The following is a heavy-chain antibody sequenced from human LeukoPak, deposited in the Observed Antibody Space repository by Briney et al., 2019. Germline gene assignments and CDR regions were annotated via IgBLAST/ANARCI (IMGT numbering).Heavy chain of an antibody. Sequence: GASVKVSCKASGYTFTGYYMHWVRQAPGQGLEWMGWINPNSGGTNYAQKFQVRVTMTRDTSISTAYMELSRLRSDDTAVYYCARCRDGYNYGFDYWGQGTLVTVSS. CDR3: ARCRDGYNYGFDY. J-gene: IGHJ4*02. CDR2: INPNSGGT. CDR1: GYTFTGYY. V-gene: IGHV1-2*02. D-gene: IGHD5-24*01.